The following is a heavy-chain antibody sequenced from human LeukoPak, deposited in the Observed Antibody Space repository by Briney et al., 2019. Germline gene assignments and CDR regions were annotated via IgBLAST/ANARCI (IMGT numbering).Heavy chain of an antibody. CDR1: GFTFSSYG. CDR2: IWYDGSNK. Sequence: GRSLRLSCAASGFTFSSYGMHWVRQAPGKGLEWVAVIWYDGSNKYYADSVKGRFTISRDNSKNTLYLQMNSLRAEDTAVYYCARARGIAAAGTNNWFAPWGQGTLVTVSS. CDR3: ARARGIAAAGTNNWFAP. J-gene: IGHJ5*02. V-gene: IGHV3-33*01. D-gene: IGHD6-13*01.